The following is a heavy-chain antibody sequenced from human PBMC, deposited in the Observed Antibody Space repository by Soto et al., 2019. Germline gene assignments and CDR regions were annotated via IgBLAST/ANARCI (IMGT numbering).Heavy chain of an antibody. Sequence: SETLSLTCAVYGGSFSGYYWSRIRQPPGKGLEWIGEINHSGSTNYNPSLKSRVTISVDTSKNQFSLKLSSVTAADTAVYYCARALGIAVARYYYYYYGMDVWGQGTTVTVSS. CDR3: ARALGIAVARYYYYYYGMDV. V-gene: IGHV4-34*01. CDR2: INHSGST. CDR1: GGSFSGYY. D-gene: IGHD6-19*01. J-gene: IGHJ6*02.